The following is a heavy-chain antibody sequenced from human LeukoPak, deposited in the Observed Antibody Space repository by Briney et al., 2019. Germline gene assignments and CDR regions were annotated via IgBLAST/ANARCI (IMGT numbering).Heavy chain of an antibody. CDR3: ARGRGNRLVPAAIVDY. Sequence: ASLKVSCKASGYTFTSYGISWVRQAPGQGLEWMGWISAYNGNTNYAQKLQGRVTMTTDTSTSTAYMELRSLRSDDTAVYYCARGRGNRLVPAAIVDYWGQGTLVTVSS. V-gene: IGHV1-18*01. CDR1: GYTFTSYG. J-gene: IGHJ4*02. CDR2: ISAYNGNT. D-gene: IGHD2-2*02.